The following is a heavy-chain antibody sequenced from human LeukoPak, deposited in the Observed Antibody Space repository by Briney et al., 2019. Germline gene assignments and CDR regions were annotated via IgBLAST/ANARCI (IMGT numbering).Heavy chain of an antibody. CDR3: VREGEGPLSKDFDY. Sequence: ASVKVSCKSSGFTFTYHYIHWVRQGPGQGLEWMGYIGPHSTFTSSPQEFQGRVTMTRDAYMSTAYMELTRLTSDDTAVYYCVREGEGPLSKDFDYWGQGTLVTVSS. D-gene: IGHD2/OR15-2a*01. CDR1: GFTFTYHY. V-gene: IGHV1-2*02. CDR2: IGPHSTFT. J-gene: IGHJ4*02.